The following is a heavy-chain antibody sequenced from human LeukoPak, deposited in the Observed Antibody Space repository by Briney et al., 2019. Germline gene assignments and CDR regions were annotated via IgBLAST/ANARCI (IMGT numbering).Heavy chain of an antibody. J-gene: IGHJ4*02. CDR2: ISYSGST. D-gene: IGHD6-6*01. V-gene: IGHV4-59*12. CDR1: GGSITVYY. CDR3: ARGGSRSYTSSTLDY. Sequence: SETLSLTCSVSGGSITVYYWNWIRQSPGKGLEWIGSISYSGSTNYNPSLKSRVTISIDTSKNRFSLMVSSVIAADTAMYYCARGGSRSYTSSTLDYWGQGTLVTVSS.